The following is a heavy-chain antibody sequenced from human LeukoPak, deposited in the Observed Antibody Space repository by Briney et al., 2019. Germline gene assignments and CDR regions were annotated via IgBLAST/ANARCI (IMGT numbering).Heavy chain of an antibody. J-gene: IGHJ6*02. V-gene: IGHV1-2*04. D-gene: IGHD3-10*01. CDR1: GYTFTGYY. Sequence: ASVKVSCKASGYTFTGYYMHWVRQAPGQGLEWMGWINPNSGGTNYAQKFQGWVTMTRDTSISTAYMELSRLRSDDTAVYYCARVGFGELLSSYGMDVWGQGTTVTVSS. CDR2: INPNSGGT. CDR3: ARVGFGELLSSYGMDV.